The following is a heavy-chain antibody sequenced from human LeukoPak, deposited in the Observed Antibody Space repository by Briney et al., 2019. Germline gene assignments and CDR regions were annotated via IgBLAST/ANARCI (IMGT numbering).Heavy chain of an antibody. Sequence: GGSLTLPCAPSGFPFTNVWMSWARHTPWKGWGGVGCIKSKSDGDTTDYAALMKGRFTISRHDAKTMVYLQMNSLKSEDTAVYYCTTDRVSVWGQGTLVTVSS. CDR2: IKSKSDGDTT. D-gene: IGHD5/OR15-5a*01. CDR1: GFPFTNVW. J-gene: IGHJ4*02. V-gene: IGHV3-15*01. CDR3: TTDRVSV.